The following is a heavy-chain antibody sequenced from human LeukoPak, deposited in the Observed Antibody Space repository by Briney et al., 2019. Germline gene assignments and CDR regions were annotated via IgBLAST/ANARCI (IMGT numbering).Heavy chain of an antibody. CDR3: ARDHQLYSNFY. Sequence: SETLSLTCTVSGGSISSTSFYWGWIRQPPGKGLEWIGTIYYSGSTYYNPSLKSRVTISVDTSKNQFSLKLSSVTAADTAVYYCARDHQLYSNFYWGQGTLVTVSS. CDR1: GGSISSTSFY. V-gene: IGHV4-39*07. CDR2: IYYSGST. D-gene: IGHD4-11*01. J-gene: IGHJ4*02.